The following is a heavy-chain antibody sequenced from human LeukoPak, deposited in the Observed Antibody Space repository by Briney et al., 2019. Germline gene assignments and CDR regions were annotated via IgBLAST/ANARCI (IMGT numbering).Heavy chain of an antibody. D-gene: IGHD6-19*01. CDR2: IYYSGST. CDR1: GGSISSSSYY. Sequence: PSETLSLTCTVSGGSISSSSYYWGWIRQPPGKGLEWIGSIYYSGSTYYNPSLKSRVTISVDTSKNQFSLKLSSVTAADTAVYYCAREMTLTGYSSGLGFNYWGQGTLVTVSS. CDR3: AREMTLTGYSSGLGFNY. V-gene: IGHV4-39*07. J-gene: IGHJ4*02.